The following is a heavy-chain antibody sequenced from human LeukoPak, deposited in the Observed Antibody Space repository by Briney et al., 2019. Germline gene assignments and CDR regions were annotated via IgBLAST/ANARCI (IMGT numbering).Heavy chain of an antibody. J-gene: IGHJ5*02. V-gene: IGHV1-2*02. CDR1: GYTFTAYY. CDR2: INPNSGGT. CDR3: ATEVLIGPAARGWFDP. Sequence: ASVKVSCKTSGYTFTAYYIHWVRQAPVQGLEWMGWINPNSGGTHYAPKFQGRVTMTRDTSISTAYIEISRLISDDTAVYYCATEVLIGPAARGWFDPWGQGTLVTVSS. D-gene: IGHD2-2*01.